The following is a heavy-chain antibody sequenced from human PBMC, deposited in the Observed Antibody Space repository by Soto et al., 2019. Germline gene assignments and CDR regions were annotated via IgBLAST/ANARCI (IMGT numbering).Heavy chain of an antibody. CDR1: GGSISSSNW. V-gene: IGHV4-4*02. Sequence: PSETLSLTCAVSGGSISSSNWWSWVRQPPGKGLEWIGEIYHSGSTNYNPSLKSRVTISVDKSKNQFSLKLSSVTAADTAVYYCARGVGSSWYRDWIDPWGQGTLVTVSS. J-gene: IGHJ5*02. D-gene: IGHD6-13*01. CDR2: IYHSGST. CDR3: ARGVGSSWYRDWIDP.